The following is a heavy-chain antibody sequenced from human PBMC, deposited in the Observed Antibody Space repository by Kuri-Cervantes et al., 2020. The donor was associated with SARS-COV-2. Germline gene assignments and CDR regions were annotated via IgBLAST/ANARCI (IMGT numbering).Heavy chain of an antibody. J-gene: IGHJ4*02. D-gene: IGHD3-10*01. V-gene: IGHV4-39*02. CDR1: GGSISSSSYY. CDR3: AREAMVQGVIIWGY. CDR2: IYYSGST. Sequence: SETLFLTCTVSGGSISSSSYYWGWIRQPPGKGLEWIGSIYYSGSTYYNPSLKSRVTISVDTSKNQFSLKLSSVTAADTAVYYCAREAMVQGVIIWGYWGQGTLVTVSS.